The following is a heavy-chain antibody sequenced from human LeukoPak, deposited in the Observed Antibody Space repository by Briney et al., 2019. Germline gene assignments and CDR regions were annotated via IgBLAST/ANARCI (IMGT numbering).Heavy chain of an antibody. D-gene: IGHD6-13*01. CDR3: ARVYPLRAAGTGGLFDY. CDR2: ISGSGSDGST. CDR1: GFTFSSYG. J-gene: IGHJ4*02. Sequence: GGSLRLSCAASGFTFSSYGMSWVRQAPGKGLEWVSGISGSGSDGSTYYADSVKGRFTISRDNAKNSLYLQMNSLRAEDTAVYYCARVYPLRAAGTGGLFDYWGQGTLVTVSS. V-gene: IGHV3-23*01.